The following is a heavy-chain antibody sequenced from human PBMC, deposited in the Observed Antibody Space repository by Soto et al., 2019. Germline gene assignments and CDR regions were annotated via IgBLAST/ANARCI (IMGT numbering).Heavy chain of an antibody. CDR1: VGSISSYY. Sequence: SETLSLTCTVSVGSISSYYWSWIRQPPGKGLEWIGYIYYSGSTNYNPSLRSRVTISVDTSKNQFSLKLSSVTAADTAVYYCARDNYDFWSGYRMGYYGMDVWGQGTTVTVSS. V-gene: IGHV4-59*01. D-gene: IGHD3-3*01. CDR2: IYYSGST. J-gene: IGHJ6*02. CDR3: ARDNYDFWSGYRMGYYGMDV.